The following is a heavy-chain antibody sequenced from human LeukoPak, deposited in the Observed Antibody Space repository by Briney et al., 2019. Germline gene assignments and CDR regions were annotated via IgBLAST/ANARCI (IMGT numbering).Heavy chain of an antibody. J-gene: IGHJ5*02. CDR1: GGSISSYY. CDR3: ARFGLLINWFDP. D-gene: IGHD3-22*01. Sequence: PSETLSLTCTLSGGSISSYYWSWIRQPPGKGLEWIGYIYYSGSTNYNPSLKSRVTISVDTSKNQFSLKLSSVTAADTAVYYCARFGLLINWFDPWGQGTLVTVSS. CDR2: IYYSGST. V-gene: IGHV4-59*08.